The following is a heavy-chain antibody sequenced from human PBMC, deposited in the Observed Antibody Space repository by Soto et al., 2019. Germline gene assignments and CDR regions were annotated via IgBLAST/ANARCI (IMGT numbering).Heavy chain of an antibody. V-gene: IGHV3-23*01. J-gene: IGHJ4*02. D-gene: IGHD6-19*01. Sequence: EVQLLESGGGLVQPGGSLRLSCAASGFTFSNYAMNWVRQAPGKGLEWVSVISGSGGSTYYADSVKGRFTISRDNSKNTLYLQMNSRSAEDTAVYYFASRSSGWYFDYWGQGTLVTVSS. CDR1: GFTFSNYA. CDR3: ASRSSGWYFDY. CDR2: ISGSGGST.